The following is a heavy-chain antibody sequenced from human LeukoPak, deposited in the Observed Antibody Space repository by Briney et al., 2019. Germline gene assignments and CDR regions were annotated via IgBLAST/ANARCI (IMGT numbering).Heavy chain of an antibody. CDR1: GFTFSSYW. CDR2: INSDESST. J-gene: IGHJ3*02. CDR3: ARGGVFQRGDFDI. Sequence: GGSLRLSCAASGFTFSSYWMHWVRQAPGKGLVWVSRINSDESSTSYADSVKGRFPISRDNAKNTLYLQMNSLRAEDTAVYYCARGGVFQRGDFDIWGQGTMVTVSS. D-gene: IGHD6-25*01. V-gene: IGHV3-74*01.